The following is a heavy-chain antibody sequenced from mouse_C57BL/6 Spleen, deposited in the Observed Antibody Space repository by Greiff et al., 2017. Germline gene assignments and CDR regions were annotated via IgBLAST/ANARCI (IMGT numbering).Heavy chain of an antibody. V-gene: IGHV3-6*01. D-gene: IGHD1-1*01. CDR1: GYSITSGYY. CDR2: ISYDGSN. CDR3: ARGGLLRRWYFDV. Sequence: EVQLVESGPGLVKPSQSLSLTCSVTGYSITSGYYWNWIRQFPGNKLEWMGYISYDGSNNYHPSLKNRISITRDRSKNQFFLKLNSVTTEDTATDYCARGGLLRRWYFDVWGTGTTVTVSS. J-gene: IGHJ1*03.